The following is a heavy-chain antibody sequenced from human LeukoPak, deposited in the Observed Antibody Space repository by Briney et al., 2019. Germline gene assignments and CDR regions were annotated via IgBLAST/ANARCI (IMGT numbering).Heavy chain of an antibody. D-gene: IGHD5-12*01. V-gene: IGHV3-23*01. CDR3: ARLPDVDIVATIGPIYYYMDV. CDR2: ISGSGGST. J-gene: IGHJ6*03. Sequence: GGSLRLSCAASGFTFSSYGMSWVRQAPGKGLEWVSAISGSGGSTYYADSVKGRFTISRDNSKNTLYLQMNSLRAEDTAVYYCARLPDVDIVATIGPIYYYMDVWGKGTTVTISS. CDR1: GFTFSSYG.